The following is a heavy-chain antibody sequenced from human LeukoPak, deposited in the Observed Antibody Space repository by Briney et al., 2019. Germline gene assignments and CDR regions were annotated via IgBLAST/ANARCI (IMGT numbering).Heavy chain of an antibody. CDR2: IYYSGST. D-gene: IGHD6-19*01. V-gene: IGHV4-59*01. J-gene: IGHJ5*02. Sequence: PSETLSLTCTVSGGSISSYYWSWIRQPPGKGLEWIGYIYYSGSTNYNSSLKSRVTISVDTSKNQFSLKLSSVTAADTAVYYCARDSSGWYRGNWFDPWGQGTLVTVSS. CDR1: GGSISSYY. CDR3: ARDSSGWYRGNWFDP.